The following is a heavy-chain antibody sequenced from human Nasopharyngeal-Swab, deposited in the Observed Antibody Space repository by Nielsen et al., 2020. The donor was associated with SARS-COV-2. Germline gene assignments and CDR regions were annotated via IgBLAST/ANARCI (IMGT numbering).Heavy chain of an antibody. Sequence: GGSLRLSYAASGFTFRSYAISWVRQAPGKGLEWVSVISGSDYSTYYADSVKGRFTISRDNSKNTVSLQMNSLRVEDTAMYYRAKDRDSGDDSDDYYHYYGMDVWGQGTAVTVSS. J-gene: IGHJ6*02. CDR3: AKDRDSGDDSDDYYHYYGMDV. CDR2: ISGSDYST. CDR1: GFTFRSYA. D-gene: IGHD5-12*01. V-gene: IGHV3-23*01.